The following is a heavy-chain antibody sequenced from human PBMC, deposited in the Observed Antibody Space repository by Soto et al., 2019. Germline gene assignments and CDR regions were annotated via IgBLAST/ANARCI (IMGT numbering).Heavy chain of an antibody. CDR1: GFTFSTYG. V-gene: IGHV3-33*01. D-gene: IGHD6-6*01. Sequence: SLRLSCAASGFTFSTYGMHWVRQAPGKGLEWVAVIWYDGTNKYYADSVKGRFTISRDNSKNTLYLQMNSLRAEDTAVYYCARDSAYSSSYYDYWGQGTLVTVSS. CDR2: IWYDGTNK. J-gene: IGHJ4*02. CDR3: ARDSAYSSSYYDY.